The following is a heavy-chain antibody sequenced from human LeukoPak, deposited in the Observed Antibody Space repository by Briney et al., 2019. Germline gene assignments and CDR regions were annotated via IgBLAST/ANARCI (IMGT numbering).Heavy chain of an antibody. D-gene: IGHD2-2*01. Sequence: GGSLRLSCAASGFTFSNSWMHWVCQAPEKGLEWVADIKCGGSEKCYVDSVKGRLTISRDNAKNSLYLQVNSLRAEDMTVYYCVRGVGSSTSCYVRAFDIWGQGTMVTVSS. CDR2: IKCGGSEK. CDR3: VRGVGSSTSCYVRAFDI. J-gene: IGHJ3*02. CDR1: GFTFSNSW. V-gene: IGHV3-52*01.